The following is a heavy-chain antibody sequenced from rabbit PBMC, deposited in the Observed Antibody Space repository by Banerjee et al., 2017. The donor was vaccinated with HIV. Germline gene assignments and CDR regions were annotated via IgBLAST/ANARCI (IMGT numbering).Heavy chain of an antibody. J-gene: IGHJ4*01. Sequence: QEQLVESGGGLVQPEGSLTLTCKASGFDFSSNAMCWVRQAPGKGLEWIAYMNTGNGYTSYASWAKGRFTISKTSSTTVTLQMTSLTAADTATYFCARGGGYDGGDYVYGTGFDLWGPGTLVTVS. V-gene: IGHV1S45*01. D-gene: IGHD6-1*01. CDR2: MNTGNGYT. CDR1: GFDFSSNA. CDR3: ARGGGYDGGDYVYGTGFDL.